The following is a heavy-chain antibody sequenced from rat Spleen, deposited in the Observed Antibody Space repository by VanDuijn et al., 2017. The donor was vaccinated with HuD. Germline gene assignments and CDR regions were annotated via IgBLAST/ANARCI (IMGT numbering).Heavy chain of an antibody. CDR2: ISTGGGNT. CDR3: ARHGVPPTYYGYNYWYFDF. CDR1: GFTFSNYG. Sequence: EVQLVESGGGLVQPGRSLKLSCAASGFTFSNYGMAWVRQTPTKGLEWVASISTGGGNTYYRDSVKGRFTISRDNAKSTLYLQMDSLRSEDTATYYCARHGVPPTYYGYNYWYFDFWGPGTMVTVSS. D-gene: IGHD1-9*01. J-gene: IGHJ1*01. V-gene: IGHV5S13*01.